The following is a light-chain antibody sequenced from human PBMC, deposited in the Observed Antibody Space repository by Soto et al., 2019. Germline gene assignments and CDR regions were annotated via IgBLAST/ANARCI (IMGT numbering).Light chain of an antibody. CDR2: GAS. Sequence: EIVMTQSPVTLSVSPGERATLSCRASESVSSNLAWYQQKPGQAPRLLIYGASTRATGIPARFSGSGSGTEFTLTISSLQSEDFAVYYCQQYNNWPPKWTFGQGTKVEIK. J-gene: IGKJ1*01. CDR3: QQYNNWPPKWT. CDR1: ESVSSN. V-gene: IGKV3-15*01.